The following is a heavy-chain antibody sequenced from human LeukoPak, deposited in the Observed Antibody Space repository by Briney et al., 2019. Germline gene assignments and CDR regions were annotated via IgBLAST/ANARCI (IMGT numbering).Heavy chain of an antibody. J-gene: IGHJ6*02. Sequence: TGGSLRLSCAASGFTFSSYGMHWVRQAPGKGLEWVAVISYDGSNKYYADSVKGRFTISRDNSKNTLYLQMNSLRAEDTAVYYCAKAGFGEFYYGMDVWGQGTTVTVSS. CDR1: GFTFSSYG. D-gene: IGHD3-10*01. V-gene: IGHV3-30*18. CDR2: ISYDGSNK. CDR3: AKAGFGEFYYGMDV.